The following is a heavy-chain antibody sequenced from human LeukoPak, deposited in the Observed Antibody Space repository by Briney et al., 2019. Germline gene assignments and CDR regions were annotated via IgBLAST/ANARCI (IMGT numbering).Heavy chain of an antibody. Sequence: ASVKVSCKASGYTFTGYYMHWVRQAPGQGLEWMGWINPNSGGTNYAQKFQGRVTMTRDTSISTAYMELSRLRSDDTAVYYCARDRYPLHYGGKGTGVNDYWGQGTLVTVSS. CDR3: ARDRYPLHYGGKGTGVNDY. CDR1: GYTFTGYY. V-gene: IGHV1-2*02. D-gene: IGHD4-23*01. CDR2: INPNSGGT. J-gene: IGHJ4*02.